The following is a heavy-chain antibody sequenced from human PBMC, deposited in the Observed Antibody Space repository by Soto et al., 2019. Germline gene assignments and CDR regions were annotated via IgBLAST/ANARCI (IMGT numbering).Heavy chain of an antibody. Sequence: QLQLQESGPGLVKPSETLSLTCTVSGGSISSSSYYWGWIRQPPGKGLEWIGSIYYSGSTYYNPSLKSRVTISVDTSKNQCYLTLSSVTASDTAVYYCASQNPTTGFTMVRGVGWFDPWGQGTLVTVSS. V-gene: IGHV4-39*01. CDR3: ASQNPTTGFTMVRGVGWFDP. CDR1: GGSISSSSYY. D-gene: IGHD3-10*01. J-gene: IGHJ5*02. CDR2: IYYSGST.